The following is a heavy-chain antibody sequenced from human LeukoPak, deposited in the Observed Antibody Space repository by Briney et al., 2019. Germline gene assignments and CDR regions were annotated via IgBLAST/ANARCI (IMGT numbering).Heavy chain of an antibody. Sequence: GGSLSLSCAASGFSFKNYGMHWVRQAPGKGLEWVAFIRYDGSPKYYADSVKGRFTISRDNSKNTLYLQMNSLRAEDTAVYYCAKDRDYGDYVFDYWGQGTLVTVSS. V-gene: IGHV3-30*02. CDR1: GFSFKNYG. D-gene: IGHD4-17*01. CDR3: AKDRDYGDYVFDY. J-gene: IGHJ4*02. CDR2: IRYDGSPK.